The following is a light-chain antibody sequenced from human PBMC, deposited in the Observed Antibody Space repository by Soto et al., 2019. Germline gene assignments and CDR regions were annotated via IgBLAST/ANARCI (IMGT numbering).Light chain of an antibody. CDR3: LQDYSYPLT. CDR2: VAS. V-gene: IGKV1-6*01. Sequence: AIELTQSPSSLAASVGDRVTITCRASQDIRMDLGWFQQKPGRAPKLLFYVASTLQSADAPRFSGRGFCPDFTLNIINLLPEDFASLVCLQDYSYPLTFGVGT. J-gene: IGKJ4*02. CDR1: QDIRMD.